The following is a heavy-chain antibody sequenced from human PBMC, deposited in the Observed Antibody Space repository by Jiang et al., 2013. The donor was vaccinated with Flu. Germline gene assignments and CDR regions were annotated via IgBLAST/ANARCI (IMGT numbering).Heavy chain of an antibody. V-gene: IGHV1-8*01. Sequence: QLVESGAEVKKPGASVKVSCKASGYTFTSYDINWVRQATGQGLEWMGWMNPNSGNTGYAQKFQGRVTMTRNTSISTAYMELSSLRSEDTAVYYCASGWFDPNYYYGMDVWGQGTTVTVSS. CDR2: MNPNSGNT. CDR1: GYTFTSYD. J-gene: IGHJ6*02. D-gene: IGHD3-10*01. CDR3: ASGWFDPNYYYGMDV.